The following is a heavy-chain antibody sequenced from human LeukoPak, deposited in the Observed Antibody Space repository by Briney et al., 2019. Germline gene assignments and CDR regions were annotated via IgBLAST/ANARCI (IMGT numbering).Heavy chain of an antibody. CDR1: GGSLNGYY. Sequence: SETLSLTCTVSGGSLNGYYWGWIRQPPGKGLECIGYIHSSEGTAHNASLKSRLTIPLDTSKNQFSLNLISVTAADTAVYYCTRGHWGLQSWSQGTLVTVSS. D-gene: IGHD7-27*01. J-gene: IGHJ5*02. CDR3: TRGHWGLQS. V-gene: IGHV4-59*01. CDR2: IHSSEGT.